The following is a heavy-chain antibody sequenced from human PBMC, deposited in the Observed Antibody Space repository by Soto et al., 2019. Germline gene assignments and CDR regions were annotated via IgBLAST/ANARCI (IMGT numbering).Heavy chain of an antibody. CDR1: GFTFSSYG. J-gene: IGHJ3*01. CDR2: IKQDGSEK. V-gene: IGHV3-7*04. D-gene: IGHD3-22*01. Sequence: GGSLRLSCAASGFTFSSYGMHWVRQAPGKGLEWVANIKQDGSEKWYVDSVKGRFTISRDNAKKSLFLQMNSLRVEDTAVYYCARGDYHDVSGPFSDAFDVWGQGTMVTVSS. CDR3: ARGDYHDVSGPFSDAFDV.